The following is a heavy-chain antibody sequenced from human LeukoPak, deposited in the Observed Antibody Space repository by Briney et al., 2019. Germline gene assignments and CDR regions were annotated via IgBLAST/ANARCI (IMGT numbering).Heavy chain of an antibody. Sequence: ASVIVSFKAAGYTLTTYYMHWVRPAPGQGLEWMGTINPSGGSTSYAQKFQGRVTMTRDTSTSTVYMEPSSLRSEDTAVCYCARGGRGEGTGTTRVAFDIWGQGTMVTVSS. CDR2: INPSGGST. D-gene: IGHD1-1*01. CDR3: ARGGRGEGTGTTRVAFDI. J-gene: IGHJ3*02. CDR1: GYTLTTYY. V-gene: IGHV1-46*01.